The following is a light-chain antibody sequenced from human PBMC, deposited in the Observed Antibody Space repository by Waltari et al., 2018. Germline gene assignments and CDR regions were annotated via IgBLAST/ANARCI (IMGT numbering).Light chain of an antibody. J-gene: IGLJ2*01. CDR2: DVN. CDR1: SSDIGGYNY. V-gene: IGLV2-11*01. Sequence: QSALTQPRSVSGSPAPSVTISCSGTSSDIGGYNYVSLYQQYPGKAPKLIIYDVNKRPPGVPDRFSGSKSGNTASLTISGLQTEDEADYYCCSYAGPDNHVVFGGGTKMTVL. CDR3: CSYAGPDNHVV.